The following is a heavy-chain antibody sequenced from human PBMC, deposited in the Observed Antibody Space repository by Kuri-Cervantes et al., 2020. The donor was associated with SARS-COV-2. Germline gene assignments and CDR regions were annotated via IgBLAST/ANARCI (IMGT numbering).Heavy chain of an antibody. CDR3: ARIRWGDYRSSFDS. J-gene: IGHJ4*02. CDR2: MNPNSGNT. CDR1: GYTFTSYD. V-gene: IGHV1-8*01. D-gene: IGHD4-11*01. Sequence: ASVKVSCKASGYTFTSYDINWVRQATGQGLEWMGWMNPNSGNTGYAQKFQGRVTMTRNTSISTAYMELSSLRSEDTAVYYCARIRWGDYRSSFDSWGQGTLVTVSS.